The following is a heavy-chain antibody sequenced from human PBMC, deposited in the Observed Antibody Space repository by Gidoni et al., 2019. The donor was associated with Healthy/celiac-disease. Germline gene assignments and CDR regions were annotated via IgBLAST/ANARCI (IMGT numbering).Heavy chain of an antibody. CDR1: VGSISSSSYY. D-gene: IGHD2-2*01. Sequence: QLQLQESGPGLVKPSATLSLTCTVSVGSISSSSYYWGWLRQPPGKGLEWIGSIYYSGSPDYNPSLKSRVTISVDTSKNQFSLKLSSVTAADTAVYYCARRTCSSTSCYGEFDYWGQGTLVTVSS. V-gene: IGHV4-39*01. CDR2: IYYSGSP. CDR3: ARRTCSSTSCYGEFDY. J-gene: IGHJ4*02.